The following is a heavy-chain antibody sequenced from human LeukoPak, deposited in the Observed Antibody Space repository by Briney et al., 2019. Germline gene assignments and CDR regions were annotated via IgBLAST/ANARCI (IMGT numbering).Heavy chain of an antibody. J-gene: IGHJ4*02. CDR3: ARLSYDSSYFY. CDR1: GGSFSGYY. Sequence: PSETLSLTCAVYGGSFSGYYWSWIRQPPGKGLEWIGEINHSGSTNYNPSLKSRVTISVDTSKNQFSLKLSSVTAADTAVYYCARLSYDSSYFYWGQGTLVTVSS. D-gene: IGHD3-22*01. CDR2: INHSGST. V-gene: IGHV4-34*01.